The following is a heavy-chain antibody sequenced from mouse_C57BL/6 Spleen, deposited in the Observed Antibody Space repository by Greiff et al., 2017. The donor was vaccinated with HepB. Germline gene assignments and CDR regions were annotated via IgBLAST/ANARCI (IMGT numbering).Heavy chain of an antibody. CDR1: GYAFTNYL. Sequence: VQLKESGAELVRPGTSVKVSCKASGYAFTNYLIEWVKQRPGQGLEWIGVINPGSGGTNYNEKFKGKATLTADKSSSTAYMQLSSLTSEDSAVYFCARGGAQAGGFAYWGQGTLVTVSA. J-gene: IGHJ3*01. V-gene: IGHV1-54*01. CDR3: ARGGAQAGGFAY. CDR2: INPGSGGT. D-gene: IGHD3-2*02.